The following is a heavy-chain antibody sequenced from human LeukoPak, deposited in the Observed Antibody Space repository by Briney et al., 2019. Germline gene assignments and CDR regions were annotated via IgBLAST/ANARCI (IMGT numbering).Heavy chain of an antibody. CDR1: GGSFSGYY. Sequence: SETLSLTCAVYGGSFSGYYWSWIRQPPGKGLEWIGEINHSGSTNYNPSLKSRVTISVDTSKNQFSLKLSSVTAADTAVYYCARGRYYDSRFDYWGLGTLVTVSS. V-gene: IGHV4-34*01. CDR2: INHSGST. CDR3: ARGRYYDSRFDY. D-gene: IGHD3-22*01. J-gene: IGHJ4*02.